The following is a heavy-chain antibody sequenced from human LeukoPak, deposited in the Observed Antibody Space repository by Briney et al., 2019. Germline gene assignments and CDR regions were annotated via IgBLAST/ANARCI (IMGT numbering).Heavy chain of an antibody. Sequence: GGSLTLSCPASGFTLSSYGMDWVRHAPSGVLGLVAFIRYDGSNKYYADSVKGRVTISRDNSKNTLYLQMNSLRAEDTAVYYCAKDTHSSGWYDRAFDYWGQGTLVTVSS. CDR2: IRYDGSNK. D-gene: IGHD6-19*01. V-gene: IGHV3-30*02. CDR3: AKDTHSSGWYDRAFDY. CDR1: GFTLSSYG. J-gene: IGHJ4*02.